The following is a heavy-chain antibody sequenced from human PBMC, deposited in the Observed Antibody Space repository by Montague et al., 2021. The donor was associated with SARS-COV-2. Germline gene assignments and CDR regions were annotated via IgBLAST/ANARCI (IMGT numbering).Heavy chain of an antibody. D-gene: IGHD4-23*01. CDR1: GFTFSSYA. CDR2: ISYDGSNK. CDR3: ASALLRWFDY. Sequence: SLRLSCAASGFTFSSYAMHWVRQAPGKGLEWVAVISYDGSNKYYADSVKGRFTISGDNSKNTLYLQMNSLRAEDTAVYYCASALLRWFDYWGQGTLVTVSS. J-gene: IGHJ4*02. V-gene: IGHV3-30-3*01.